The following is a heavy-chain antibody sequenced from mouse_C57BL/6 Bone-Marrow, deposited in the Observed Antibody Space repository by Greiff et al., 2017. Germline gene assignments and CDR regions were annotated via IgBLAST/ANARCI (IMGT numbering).Heavy chain of an antibody. CDR1: GYSFTGYY. D-gene: IGHD3-2*02. J-gene: IGHJ3*01. CDR2: IYPYNGVS. Sequence: VHVKQSGPELVKPGASVKISCKASGYSFTGYYMHWVKQSHGNILDWIGYIYPYNGVSSYNQKFKGMATLTVDKSSSTAYMERRSLTSEDSAVYYCARRQLRLGAFAYWGQGTLVTVSA. CDR3: ARRQLRLGAFAY. V-gene: IGHV1-31*01.